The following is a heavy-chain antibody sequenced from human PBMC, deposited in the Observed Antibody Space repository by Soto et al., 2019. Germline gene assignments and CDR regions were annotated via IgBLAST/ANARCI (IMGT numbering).Heavy chain of an antibody. CDR3: AKQKYYFDY. CDR1: GFTFRTYA. V-gene: IGHV3-23*01. CDR2: ISGSGGST. J-gene: IGHJ4*02. Sequence: GGSLRLSCVASGFTFRTYAMSWVRQAPWKGLEWVSAISGSGGSTYYADSVKGRFTISRDNSKNTLYLQMNSLRAEDTAVYYCAKQKYYFDYWGQGTLVTVSS.